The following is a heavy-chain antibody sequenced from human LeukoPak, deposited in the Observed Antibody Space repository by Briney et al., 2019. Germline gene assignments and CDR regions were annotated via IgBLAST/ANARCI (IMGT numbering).Heavy chain of an antibody. CDR1: GGSISSGDDY. V-gene: IGHV4-30-4*01. D-gene: IGHD2-2*01. CDR3: ARGERYCSSTSCYAKGFDP. J-gene: IGHJ5*02. CDR2: IYYSGST. Sequence: PSQTLSLTRTVSGGSISSGDDYWSWIRQSPGTGLEGIGYIYYSGSTYYNPSLKSRVTISVDTSKNQFSLKLSSVTAADTAVYYCARGERYCSSTSCYAKGFDPWGQGTLVTVSS.